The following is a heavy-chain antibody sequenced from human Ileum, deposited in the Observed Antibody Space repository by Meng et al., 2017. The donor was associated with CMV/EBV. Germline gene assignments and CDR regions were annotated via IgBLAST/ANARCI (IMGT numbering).Heavy chain of an antibody. CDR2: IFATGTT. CDR1: GASLNDYS. CDR3: ARDRFDP. V-gene: IGHV4-4*07. J-gene: IGHJ5*02. Sequence: QVQLQESALGLGKLSRTLSLTCTVSGASLNDYSWSWIRQPAGKGLEWIGRIFATGTTNCNPSLKSRVTMSVDTSKNQFSLKLTSVTAADTAVYFCARDRFDPWGQGALVTVSS.